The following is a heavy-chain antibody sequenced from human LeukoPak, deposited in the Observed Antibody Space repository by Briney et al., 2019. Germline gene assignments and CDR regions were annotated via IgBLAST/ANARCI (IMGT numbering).Heavy chain of an antibody. Sequence: ASVKVSCKASGYTFTSYTIHLVRQAPGQSLEWMGWISVGNCDSKCSQEFQGRVTLTRDTSATTAYLEVSSLRPEDMAVYYCARERGIRDAFDFWGQGTMVTVSS. CDR1: GYTFTSYT. D-gene: IGHD1-14*01. CDR2: ISVGNCDS. CDR3: ARERGIRDAFDF. V-gene: IGHV1-3*03. J-gene: IGHJ3*01.